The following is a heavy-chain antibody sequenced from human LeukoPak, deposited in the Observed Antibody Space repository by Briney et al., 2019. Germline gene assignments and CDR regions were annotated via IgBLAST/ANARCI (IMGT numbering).Heavy chain of an antibody. J-gene: IGHJ4*02. CDR3: ARYGSGTYPRFDY. CDR2: IYNSGST. V-gene: IGHV4-59*08. D-gene: IGHD3-10*01. CDR1: GGSISGYY. Sequence: SETLSLTCTVSGGSISGYYWSWIRQSPGKGLEWIGYIYNSGSTNYNPSLQSRVTISVDTSKNQLSLNLSSVTAADTAVYYCARYGSGTYPRFDYWGQGTLVTVSS.